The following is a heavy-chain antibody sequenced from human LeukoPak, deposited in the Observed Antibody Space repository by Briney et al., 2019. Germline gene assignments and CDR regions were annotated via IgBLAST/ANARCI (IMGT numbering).Heavy chain of an antibody. CDR3: ARDGAEYCSSTSCDPIYYYYMDV. CDR1: GFTFSSYG. D-gene: IGHD2-2*01. V-gene: IGHV3-48*04. Sequence: GGSLRLSCAASGFTFSSYGMSWVRQAPGKGLEWVSAISGSGSTIYYADSVKGRFTISRDNARSSLYLQLNSLRAEDTAVYYCARDGAEYCSSTSCDPIYYYYMDVWGKGTTVTVSS. CDR2: ISGSGSTI. J-gene: IGHJ6*03.